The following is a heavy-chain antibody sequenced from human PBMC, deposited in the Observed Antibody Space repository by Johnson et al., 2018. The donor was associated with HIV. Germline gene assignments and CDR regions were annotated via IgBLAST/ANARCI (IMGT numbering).Heavy chain of an antibody. Sequence: HVQLVESGGGVVQPGRSLRLSCAASGFTFSNVWMTWVRQAPGKGLEWVSYISSSGSTIYYADSVKGRFTISRDNSKNTLYLQMNSLKTEDTAVYYCTTKPYSSSWYGAFDIWGQGTMVTVSS. J-gene: IGHJ3*02. D-gene: IGHD6-13*01. CDR2: ISSSGSTI. V-gene: IGHV3-11*01. CDR1: GFTFSNVW. CDR3: TTKPYSSSWYGAFDI.